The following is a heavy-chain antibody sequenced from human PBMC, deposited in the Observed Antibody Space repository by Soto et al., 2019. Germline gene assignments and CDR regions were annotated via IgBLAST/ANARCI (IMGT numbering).Heavy chain of an antibody. D-gene: IGHD2-15*01. J-gene: IGHJ4*02. V-gene: IGHV3-21*01. CDR2: ISSSSSYI. CDR3: ARPARVVVAATYYFDY. Sequence: GGSLRLCCAASGFTCSSYGMNWVRQARRKGLEWVSSISSSSSYIYYADSVKGRFTISRDNAKNSLYLQMNSLRAEDTAVYYCARPARVVVAATYYFDYWGQGTLVTVSS. CDR1: GFTCSSYG.